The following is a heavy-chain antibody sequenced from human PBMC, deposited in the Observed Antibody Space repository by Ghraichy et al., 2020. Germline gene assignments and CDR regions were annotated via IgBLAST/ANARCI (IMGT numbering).Heavy chain of an antibody. J-gene: IGHJ4*02. D-gene: IGHD3-22*01. Sequence: GGSLRLSCAASGFTFSSYAMSWVRQAPGKGLEWVSAISGSGGSTYYADSVKGRFTISRDNSKNTLYLQMNSLRAEDTAVYYCAKDDSSGYYYSPIDYWGQGTLVTVSS. V-gene: IGHV3-23*01. CDR1: GFTFSSYA. CDR3: AKDDSSGYYYSPIDY. CDR2: ISGSGGST.